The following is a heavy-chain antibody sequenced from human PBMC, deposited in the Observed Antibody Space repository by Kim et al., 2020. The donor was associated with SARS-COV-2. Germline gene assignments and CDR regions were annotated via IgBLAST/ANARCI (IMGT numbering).Heavy chain of an antibody. Sequence: SETLSLTCTVSGGSLSSSSYYWGWIRQPPGKGLEWIGSINYSGSTYSNPSLKSRVTISVDTSQNQFSLKLSSVTAADTSVYYCARLRDYGGNSGYFDYWGQGTLVSVSS. J-gene: IGHJ4*02. D-gene: IGHD4-17*01. V-gene: IGHV4-39*01. CDR2: INYSGST. CDR1: GGSLSSSSYY. CDR3: ARLRDYGGNSGYFDY.